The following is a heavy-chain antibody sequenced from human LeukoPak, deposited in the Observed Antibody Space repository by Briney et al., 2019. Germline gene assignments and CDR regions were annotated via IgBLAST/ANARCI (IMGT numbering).Heavy chain of an antibody. CDR3: TRQTKQWLVNYFDY. CDR2: IRSKAYGGTT. D-gene: IGHD6-19*01. J-gene: IGHJ4*02. CDR1: GFTFGDYA. V-gene: IGHV3-49*04. Sequence: GRSLRLSCTASGFTFGDYAMSWVRQAPGKGLEWVGFIRSKAYGGTTEYAASVKGRFTISRDDSKSIAYLQMNSLKTEDTAVYYCTRQTKQWLVNYFDYWGQGTLVTASS.